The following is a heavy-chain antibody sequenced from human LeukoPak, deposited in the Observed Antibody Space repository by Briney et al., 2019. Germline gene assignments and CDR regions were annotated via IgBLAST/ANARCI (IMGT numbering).Heavy chain of an antibody. D-gene: IGHD6-13*01. CDR3: AKTRNLAAAGYFDS. CDR1: GFTFSSYG. Sequence: RSGGSVRLSCAASGFTFSSYGMHWVRQAPGKGLEGVAFIPSDGSHKDYTDSVKDRFTISRDNSKYMLYLQMNSLRPDDTAVYCCAKTRNLAAAGYFDSWGQGTLVTVSS. J-gene: IGHJ4*02. V-gene: IGHV3-30*02. CDR2: IPSDGSHK.